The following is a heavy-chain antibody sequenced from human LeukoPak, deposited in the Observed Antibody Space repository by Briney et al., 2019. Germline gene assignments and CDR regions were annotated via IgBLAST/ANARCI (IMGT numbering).Heavy chain of an antibody. CDR2: IKQDGSEK. V-gene: IGHV3-7*01. CDR3: ARARLRYCTNGVCYLKYYLDY. CDR1: GFTFSSYW. Sequence: GGSLRLSCAASGFTFSSYWMSWVRQAPGKGLEWVANIKQDGSEKYYVDSVKGRFTISRDNAKNSLYLQMNSLRAEDTAVYYCARARLRYCTNGVCYLKYYLDYWGQGTLVTVSS. D-gene: IGHD2-8*01. J-gene: IGHJ4*02.